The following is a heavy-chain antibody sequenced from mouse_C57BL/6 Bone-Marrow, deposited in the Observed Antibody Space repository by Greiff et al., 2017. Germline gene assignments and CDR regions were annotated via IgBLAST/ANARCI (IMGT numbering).Heavy chain of an antibody. CDR1: GYAFSSSC. Sequence: VKLMESGPELVKPGASVKISCKASGYAFSSSCMNWVKQRPGKGLEWIGRIYPGDGDTNYNEKFKGKATFTADTSSNTAYIQLSSLTTEDSAIDYCARNDYYGSSPFAYWGQGTLVTVAA. D-gene: IGHD1-1*01. CDR2: IYPGDGDT. J-gene: IGHJ3*01. CDR3: ARNDYYGSSPFAY. V-gene: IGHV1-82*01.